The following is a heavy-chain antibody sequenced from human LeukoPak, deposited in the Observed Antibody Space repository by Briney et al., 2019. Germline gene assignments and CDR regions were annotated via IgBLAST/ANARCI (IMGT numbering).Heavy chain of an antibody. CDR1: GFTFSSYG. CDR3: ATHMATTLDY. CDR2: IWYDGSNK. D-gene: IGHD5-24*01. V-gene: IGHV3-33*01. Sequence: GRSLRLSCAASGFTFSSYGMHWVRQAPGKGLEWVAVIWYDGSNKYYADSVKGRFTISRDNSKNTLYLQMNSLRAGDTAVYYCATHMATTLDYWGQGTLVTVSS. J-gene: IGHJ4*02.